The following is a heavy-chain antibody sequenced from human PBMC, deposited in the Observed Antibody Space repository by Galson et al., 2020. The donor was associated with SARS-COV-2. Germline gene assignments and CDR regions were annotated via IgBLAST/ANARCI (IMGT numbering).Heavy chain of an antibody. CDR2: IYYSGST. V-gene: IGHV4-59*13. CDR3: ASVQGSGTLYGMDV. CDR1: GGSISSYY. J-gene: IGHJ6*02. Sequence: SETLSLTCTVSGGSISSYYWSWIRQPPGKGLEWIGYIYYSGSTNYNPSLKSRVTISVDTSKNQFSLKLSSVTAADTAVYYCASVQGSGTLYGMDVWGLGTTVTVSS. D-gene: IGHD3-10*01.